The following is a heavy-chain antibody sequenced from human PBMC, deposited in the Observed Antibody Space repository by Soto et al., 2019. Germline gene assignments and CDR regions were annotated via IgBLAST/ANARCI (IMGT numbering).Heavy chain of an antibody. Sequence: GGSLRLSCAASGFTFSSYAMHWVRQAPGKGLEWVAVISYDGSNKYYADSVKGRFTISRDNSKNTLYLQMNSLRAEDTAVYYCARDRIYYDILTGYWATPNYYYYGMDVWGQGTTVTVSS. D-gene: IGHD3-9*01. V-gene: IGHV3-30-3*01. CDR3: ARDRIYYDILTGYWATPNYYYYGMDV. J-gene: IGHJ6*02. CDR2: ISYDGSNK. CDR1: GFTFSSYA.